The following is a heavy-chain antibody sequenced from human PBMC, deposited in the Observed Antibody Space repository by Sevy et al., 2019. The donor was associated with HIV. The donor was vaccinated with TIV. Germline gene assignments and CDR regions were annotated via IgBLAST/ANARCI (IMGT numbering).Heavy chain of an antibody. V-gene: IGHV3-30-3*01. CDR1: GFSFSHYA. D-gene: IGHD2-8*01. J-gene: IGHJ4*02. CDR3: ARVAVSYCTNDCYHRFDY. CDR2: VSYDGTYK. Sequence: GGSLRLSCAVSGFSFSHYAFHWVRLAPGKGLEWVSLVSYDGTYKDYADSVKGRFTISRDNSKNTLYLQMNSLRGNDTAVYYCARVAVSYCTNDCYHRFDYWGPGALVTVSS.